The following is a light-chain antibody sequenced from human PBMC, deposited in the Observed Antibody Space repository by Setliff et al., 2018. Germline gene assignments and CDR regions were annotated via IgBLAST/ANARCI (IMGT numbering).Light chain of an antibody. V-gene: IGLV1-51*01. J-gene: IGLJ3*02. CDR2: DNN. CDR1: GNNY. Sequence: QSVLTQPPSVSAAPGQRVTISCSGIGNNYVSWYQQLPGTAPRLLIYDNNKRPSGIPDRFSGSRSGTSATLGITGLQTGDEADYYCGTWVTGLSTGGVFGGGTEVTV. CDR3: GTWVTGLSTGGV.